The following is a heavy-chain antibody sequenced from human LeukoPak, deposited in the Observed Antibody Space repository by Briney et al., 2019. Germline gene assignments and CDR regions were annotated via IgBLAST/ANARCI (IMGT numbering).Heavy chain of an antibody. CDR3: ARGFLRYSYDH. J-gene: IGHJ4*02. D-gene: IGHD5-18*01. CDR1: GFTFSSYW. Sequence: GGSLRLSCAASGFTFSSYWMTWVRQAPGKGLEWVSYIRSSGDTIYYADSVKGRFTISRDNAKNSLYLQMNSLRAEDTAVYYCARGFLRYSYDHWGQGTLVTVSS. V-gene: IGHV3-48*04. CDR2: IRSSGDTI.